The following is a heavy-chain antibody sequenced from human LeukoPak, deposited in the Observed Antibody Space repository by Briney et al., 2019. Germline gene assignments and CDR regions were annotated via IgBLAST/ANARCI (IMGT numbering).Heavy chain of an antibody. Sequence: SVKLLYKVCGGTFHLCDYLGAPQAPGQGLEWMGGIIPIFGTANYAQKFQGRVTITADESTSTAYMELSSLRSEDTAVYYCARDRCSGGSCYQPVGYNGMDSWGQGTTVTVSS. CDR3: ARDRCSGGSCYQPVGYNGMDS. D-gene: IGHD2-15*01. V-gene: IGHV1-69*13. CDR2: IIPIFGTA. CDR1: GGTFHLC. J-gene: IGHJ6*02.